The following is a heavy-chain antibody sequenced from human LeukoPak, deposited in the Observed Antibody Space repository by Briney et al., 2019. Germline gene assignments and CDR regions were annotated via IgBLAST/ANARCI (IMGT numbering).Heavy chain of an antibody. CDR2: ISGSGST. J-gene: IGHJ4*02. V-gene: IGHV3-23*01. D-gene: IGHD3-22*01. Sequence: PGGSLRLSCAASGFTFSSYAMNWVRQAPGKGLEWASGISGSGSTYYVDSVKGRFTISRDNSKNTLYLQMNSLRAEDTAVYYCAKRLGSSGYYSVLDSWGQGTLVTVSS. CDR3: AKRLGSSGYYSVLDS. CDR1: GFTFSSYA.